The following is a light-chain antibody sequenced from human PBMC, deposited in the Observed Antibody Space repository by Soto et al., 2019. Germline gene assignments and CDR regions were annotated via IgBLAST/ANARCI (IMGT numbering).Light chain of an antibody. Sequence: DIQMTQSPTTLSASVGDRVTITCRASQIVSNVLAWFQQKPGKGPELLIYATSNLQSGVPSRFSGSGSGADFTLTINSLQPEDSATYYCQQAYSTPWTFGQGTKVDIK. CDR3: QQAYSTPWT. CDR1: QIVSNV. V-gene: IGKV1-39*01. J-gene: IGKJ1*01. CDR2: ATS.